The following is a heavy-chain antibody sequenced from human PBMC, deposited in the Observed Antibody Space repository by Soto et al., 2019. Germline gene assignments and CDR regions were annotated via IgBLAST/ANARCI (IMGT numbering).Heavy chain of an antibody. CDR1: GGTFSTYT. J-gene: IGHJ3*01. CDR3: ARRLDDRADEGFDV. CDR2: IIPLFGTT. Sequence: QVHLVQSGAEVRKPGSSVKVSCKTSGGTFSTYTIYWVRQAPGQGLEWMGRIIPLFGTTRYAQNFQDRVTITAEDSTSTTYMELSSLRAEDTALYYCARRLDDRADEGFDVWGDGTAVTVSA. V-gene: IGHV1-69*18. D-gene: IGHD3-16*01.